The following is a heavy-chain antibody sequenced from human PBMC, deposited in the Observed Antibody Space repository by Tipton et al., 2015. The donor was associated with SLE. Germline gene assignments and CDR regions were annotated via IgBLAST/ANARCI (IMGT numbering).Heavy chain of an antibody. D-gene: IGHD3-22*01. CDR2: INGDGTAT. Sequence: LSLTCAASGFTFSSYWMHWVRQVPGKGLVWVSRINGDGTATTYADSVEGRFTISRDNAKNTLYLQMNNLRAEDTAIYYCTREDYYHNSGAFDYWGQGTPVTVSS. CDR3: TREDYYHNSGAFDY. J-gene: IGHJ4*02. V-gene: IGHV3-74*03. CDR1: GFTFSSYW.